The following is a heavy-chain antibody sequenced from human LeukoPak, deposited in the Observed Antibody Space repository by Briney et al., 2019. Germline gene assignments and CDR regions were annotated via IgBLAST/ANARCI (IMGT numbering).Heavy chain of an antibody. CDR2: ISYDGSNK. Sequence: GGSLRLSCAASGFTFSSYAMHWVRQAPGKGLEWVAVISYDGSNKYYADSVKGRFTISRDNSKNTLYLQMNSLRAEDTAVYYCAKASGVVVPAAVYYYYYYYMDVWGKGTTVTVSS. J-gene: IGHJ6*03. V-gene: IGHV3-30-3*01. D-gene: IGHD2-2*01. CDR1: GFTFSSYA. CDR3: AKASGVVVPAAVYYYYYYYMDV.